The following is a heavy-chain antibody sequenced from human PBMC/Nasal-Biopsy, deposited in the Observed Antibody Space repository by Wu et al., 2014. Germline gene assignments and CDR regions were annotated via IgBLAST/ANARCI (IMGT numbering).Heavy chain of an antibody. CDR2: ISGSGGRT. Sequence: LRLSCAASGLSFNIYDMSWVRQAPGKGLEWVSGISGSGGRTYYADSVKGRFTISRDNSKNTVSVEVNSLRAEDTAIYYCASMAYGAYWGRGTLVTVSS. V-gene: IGHV3-23*01. CDR1: GLSFNIYD. CDR3: ASMAYGAY. J-gene: IGHJ4*02. D-gene: IGHD4-17*01.